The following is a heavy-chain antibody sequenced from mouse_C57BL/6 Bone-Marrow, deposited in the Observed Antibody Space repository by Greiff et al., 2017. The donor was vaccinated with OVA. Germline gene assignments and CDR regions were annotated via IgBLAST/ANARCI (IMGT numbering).Heavy chain of an antibody. CDR1: GYTFTSYW. V-gene: IGHV1-69*01. CDR3: ARGGYYYFDY. Sequence: QVQLQQPGAELVMPGASVKLSCKASGYTFTSYWMHWVKQRPGQGLEWIGEIDPSDSYTNYNQKFKGKSTLTVDKSSSTAYMQRSSLTSEDSAVYYCARGGYYYFDYWGQGTTLTVSS. J-gene: IGHJ2*01. CDR2: IDPSDSYT. D-gene: IGHD2-3*01.